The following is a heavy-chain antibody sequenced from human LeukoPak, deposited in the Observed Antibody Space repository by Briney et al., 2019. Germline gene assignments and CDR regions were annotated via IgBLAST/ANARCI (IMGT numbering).Heavy chain of an antibody. CDR2: ISAYNGNT. CDR3: ARDRGTVVTLEYFDY. Sequence: ASVKVSCKASGYTFTSYGISWVRQAPGQGLEWMGWISAYNGNTNYVQKLQGRVTMTTDTSTSTAYMELRSLRSDDTAVYYCARDRGTVVTLEYFDYWGQGTLVTVSS. D-gene: IGHD4-23*01. V-gene: IGHV1-18*01. CDR1: GYTFTSYG. J-gene: IGHJ4*02.